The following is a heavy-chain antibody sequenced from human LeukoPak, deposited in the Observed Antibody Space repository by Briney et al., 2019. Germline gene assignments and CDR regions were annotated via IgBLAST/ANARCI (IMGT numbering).Heavy chain of an antibody. CDR3: ARDRGIQLWSPYYYYYMDV. V-gene: IGHV4-59*12. CDR1: GGSISSYY. D-gene: IGHD5-18*01. J-gene: IGHJ6*03. CDR2: IYYSGST. Sequence: SETLSLTCTVSGGSISSYYWSWIRQPPGKGLEWIGYIYYSGSTNYNPSLKSRVTISVDTSKNQFSLKLSSVTAADTAVYYCARDRGIQLWSPYYYYYMDVWGKGTTVTVSS.